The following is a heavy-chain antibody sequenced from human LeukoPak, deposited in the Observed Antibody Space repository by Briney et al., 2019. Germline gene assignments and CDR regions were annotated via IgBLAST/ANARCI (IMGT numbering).Heavy chain of an antibody. CDR3: ARALGYCSSTSCYTLGPFDY. D-gene: IGHD2-2*02. Sequence: SVKVSCKASGGTFSSYAISWVRQAPGQGLEWMGGIIPIFGTANYAQKFQGRVTITTDESTSTAYMELSSLRSEDTAVYYCARALGYCSSTSCYTLGPFDYWGQGTLVTVSS. CDR1: GGTFSSYA. V-gene: IGHV1-69*05. J-gene: IGHJ4*02. CDR2: IIPIFGTA.